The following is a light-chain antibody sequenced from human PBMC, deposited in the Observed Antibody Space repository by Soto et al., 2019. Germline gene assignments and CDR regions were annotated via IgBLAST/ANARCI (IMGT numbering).Light chain of an antibody. CDR3: QKYDGAPLT. Sequence: DIQMTQSPSSLSASVGDRVTITCRAGQDINIYLAWYQQKPGKVPKLLISAASTLQSGVPSRFSGSGSGTDFTLTISSLQPEDVATSSCQKYDGAPLTFGGGTKVEIK. V-gene: IGKV1-27*01. J-gene: IGKJ4*01. CDR1: QDINIY. CDR2: AAS.